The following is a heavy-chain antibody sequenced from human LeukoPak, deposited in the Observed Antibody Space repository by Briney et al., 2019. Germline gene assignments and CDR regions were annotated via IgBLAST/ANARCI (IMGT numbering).Heavy chain of an antibody. V-gene: IGHV1-18*01. CDR1: GYTFTSYG. CDR2: ISAYNGNT. CDR3: ARDLSHAWFGELFQFGY. D-gene: IGHD3-10*01. J-gene: IGHJ4*02. Sequence: ASVKVSCKASGYTFTSYGISWVRQAPGQGLEWMGWISAYNGNTNYAQKLQGRVTMTTDTSTSTAYMELRSLRSDDTAVYYCARDLSHAWFGELFQFGYWGQGTLVTVSS.